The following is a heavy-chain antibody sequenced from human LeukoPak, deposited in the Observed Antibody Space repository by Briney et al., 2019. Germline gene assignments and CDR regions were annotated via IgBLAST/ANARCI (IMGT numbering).Heavy chain of an antibody. D-gene: IGHD6-25*01. CDR3: ARVDSSGYLIDY. V-gene: IGHV4-4*02. CDR2: IYHSGST. CDR1: GFTVSAHW. J-gene: IGHJ4*02. Sequence: PGGSLRLSCAASGFTVSAHWMSWVRQPPGKGLEWIGEIYHSGSTNYNPSLKSRVTISVDKSKNQFSLKLSSVTAADTAVYYCARVDSSGYLIDYWGQGTLVTVSS.